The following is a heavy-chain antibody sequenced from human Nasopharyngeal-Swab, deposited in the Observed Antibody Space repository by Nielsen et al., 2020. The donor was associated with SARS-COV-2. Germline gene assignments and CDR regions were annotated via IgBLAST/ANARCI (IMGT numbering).Heavy chain of an antibody. V-gene: IGHV3-66*02. J-gene: IGHJ6*02. CDR1: GFTFATYG. CDR3: ARDFGYSGYVGYYYYGMDV. CDR2: IHGGGTT. Sequence: GGSLRLSCAASGFTFATYGMGWVRQAPGKGLEWVSVIHGGGTTYYADSVKGRFAISRDNSKNTLYLQMNSLRAEDTAVYYCARDFGYSGYVGYYYYGMDVWGQGTTVTVSS. D-gene: IGHD5-12*01.